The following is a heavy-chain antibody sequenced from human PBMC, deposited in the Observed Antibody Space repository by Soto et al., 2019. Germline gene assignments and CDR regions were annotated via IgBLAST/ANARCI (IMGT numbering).Heavy chain of an antibody. Sequence: EVQLLESGGGLVQPGGSLRLSCAASGFTFSSYVMSWVRQAPGKGPEWVSGISGSGGSTYYADSVKGRFTISRDNSKNTLYLQMNSLRAEDTAVYYCALENYYYYGMDVWGQGTTVTVSS. V-gene: IGHV3-23*01. J-gene: IGHJ6*02. CDR1: GFTFSSYV. CDR3: ALENYYYYGMDV. CDR2: ISGSGGST.